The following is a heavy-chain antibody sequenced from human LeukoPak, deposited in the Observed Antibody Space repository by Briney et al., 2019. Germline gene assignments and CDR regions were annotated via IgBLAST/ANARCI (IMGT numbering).Heavy chain of an antibody. CDR2: INSDGSST. Sequence: GGSLRLSCAASGFTFSSYWMHWVRQAPGKGLVWVSRINSDGSSTTYADSVKGRFTISRDNAKITLYLQMNSLRAEDTAVYYCVREPQAEYYFDYWGQGTLVTVSS. CDR3: VREPQAEYYFDY. V-gene: IGHV3-74*01. D-gene: IGHD2/OR15-2a*01. CDR1: GFTFSSYW. J-gene: IGHJ4*02.